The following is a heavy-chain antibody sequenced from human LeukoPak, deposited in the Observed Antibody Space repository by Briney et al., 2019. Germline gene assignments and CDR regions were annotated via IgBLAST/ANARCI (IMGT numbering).Heavy chain of an antibody. CDR2: IYYSGST. CDR1: GGSISSYY. CDR3: ARVVVLGSLYYYYGMDV. D-gene: IGHD3-22*01. V-gene: IGHV4-59*01. J-gene: IGHJ6*02. Sequence: SETLSPTCTVSGGSISSYYWSWIRQPPGKGLEWIGYIYYSGSTNYNPSLKSRVTISVDTSKNQFSLKLSSVTAADTAVYYCARVVVLGSLYYYYGMDVWGQGTTVTVSS.